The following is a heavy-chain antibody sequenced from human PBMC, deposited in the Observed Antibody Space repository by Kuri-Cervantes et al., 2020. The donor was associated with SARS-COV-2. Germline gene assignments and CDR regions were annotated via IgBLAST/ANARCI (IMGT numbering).Heavy chain of an antibody. J-gene: IGHJ6*03. CDR1: GFTFSSYG. CDR2: IRYDGSNK. V-gene: IGHV3-30*02. D-gene: IGHD4-11*01. Sequence: GESLKISCAASGFTFSSYGMHWVRQAPGKGLEWVAFIRYDGSNKYYADSVKGRFTISRDNSKNTLYLQMNSLRAEDTAVYYCANPTLGTTVTTPRHYYYYYYMDVWGKGTTVTVSS. CDR3: ANPTLGTTVTTPRHYYYYYYMDV.